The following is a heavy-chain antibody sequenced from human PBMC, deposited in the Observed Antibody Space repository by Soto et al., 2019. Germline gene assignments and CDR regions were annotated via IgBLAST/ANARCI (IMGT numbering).Heavy chain of an antibody. CDR2: IKQDGTSK. J-gene: IGHJ4*02. CDR1: GFTFTSYW. D-gene: IGHD3-16*01. CDR3: VRLRFKFMDRDFVS. V-gene: IGHV3-7*05. Sequence: EVQLVESGGGLVQPGGSLRLSCAASGFTFTSYWMSWVRQAPGKGLEWVANIKQDGTSKYYADTVKGRFTVSRDNAKSTICLQMVSLSVDDRGVYRCVRLRFKFMDRDFVSWGQGTLVTVSS.